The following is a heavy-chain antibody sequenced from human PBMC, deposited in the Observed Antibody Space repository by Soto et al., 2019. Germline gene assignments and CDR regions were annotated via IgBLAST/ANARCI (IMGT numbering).Heavy chain of an antibody. CDR2: ISSDGGST. D-gene: IGHD2-2*01. Sequence: PGGSLRLSCAASGFTFSSYWMHWVRQAPGKGLVWVSHISSDGGSTRYADSVKGRFTVSRDNAKNTLYLQMNSLRAEDTAVYYCARGHNSCFDCWGPGTLVTVSS. CDR1: GFTFSSYW. CDR3: ARGHNSCFDC. J-gene: IGHJ4*02. V-gene: IGHV3-74*01.